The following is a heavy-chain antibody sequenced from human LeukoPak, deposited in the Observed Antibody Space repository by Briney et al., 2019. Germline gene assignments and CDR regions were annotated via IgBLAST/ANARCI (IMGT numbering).Heavy chain of an antibody. CDR3: ARGSGAIAGDAIYNWFDP. CDR2: ISYDGSNK. CDR1: GFTFSSYA. V-gene: IGHV3-30*04. Sequence: GGSLRLSCAASGFTFSSYAMHWVRQAPGKGLEWVAVISYDGSNKYYADSVKGRFTISRDNSKNTLYLQMNSLRAEDTAVYYCARGSGAIAGDAIYNWFDPWGQGTLVTVSS. D-gene: IGHD2-21*02. J-gene: IGHJ5*02.